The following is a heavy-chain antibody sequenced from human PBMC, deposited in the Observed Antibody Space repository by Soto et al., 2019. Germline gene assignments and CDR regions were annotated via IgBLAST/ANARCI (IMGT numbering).Heavy chain of an antibody. V-gene: IGHV4-34*01. D-gene: IGHD3-10*01. CDR2: INHSGST. CDR1: GGSFSGYY. CDR3: ARGKTLLLWFGGMCRVDP. Sequence: QVQLQQWGAGLLKPSETLSLTCAVYGGSFSGYYWSWIRQPPGKGLEWIGEINHSGSTNYNPSLKSRVTISVDTSKNQFSLKLSSVTAADTAVYYCARGKTLLLWFGGMCRVDPWGQGTLVTVSS. J-gene: IGHJ5*02.